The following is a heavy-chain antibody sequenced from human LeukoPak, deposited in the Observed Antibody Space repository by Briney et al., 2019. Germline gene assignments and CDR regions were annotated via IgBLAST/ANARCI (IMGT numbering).Heavy chain of an antibody. CDR1: GYTFTSYY. CDR2: INPSGGST. V-gene: IGHV1-46*01. D-gene: IGHD1-26*01. Sequence: ASVKVSCKASGYTFTSYYTHWVRQAPGQGLEWMGIINPSGGSTSYAQKFQGRVTMTRDTSTSTVYMELSSLRSEDTAVYYCARVRVSRRVGATESSYFDYWGQGTLVTVSS. J-gene: IGHJ4*02. CDR3: ARVRVSRRVGATESSYFDY.